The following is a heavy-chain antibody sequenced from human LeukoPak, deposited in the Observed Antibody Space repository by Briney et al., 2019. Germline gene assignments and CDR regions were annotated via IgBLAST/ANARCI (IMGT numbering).Heavy chain of an antibody. CDR1: GYTFTSYA. CDR2: INAGNGNT. Sequence: ASVTVSCKASGYTFTSYAMHWVRQAPGQRLEWMGWINAGNGNTKYSQKFQGRVTITRDTSASTAYMELSSLRSEDTAVYYCARDLYCSSTSCNNWFDPWGQGTLVTVSS. CDR3: ARDLYCSSTSCNNWFDP. V-gene: IGHV1-3*01. J-gene: IGHJ5*02. D-gene: IGHD2-2*01.